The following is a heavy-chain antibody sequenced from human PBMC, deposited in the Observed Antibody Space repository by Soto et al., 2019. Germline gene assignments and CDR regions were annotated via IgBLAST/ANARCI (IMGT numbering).Heavy chain of an antibody. V-gene: IGHV3-23*01. CDR3: AKVFGPYSNYFYFDY. D-gene: IGHD4-4*01. Sequence: GVLSLSCAASGFTFSSYAMSWVRQAPGKGLEWVSAISGSGGSTYYADSVKGRFTISRDNSKNTLYLQMNSLRAEDTAVYYCAKVFGPYSNYFYFDYWGQGTLVTVSS. CDR2: ISGSGGST. CDR1: GFTFSSYA. J-gene: IGHJ4*02.